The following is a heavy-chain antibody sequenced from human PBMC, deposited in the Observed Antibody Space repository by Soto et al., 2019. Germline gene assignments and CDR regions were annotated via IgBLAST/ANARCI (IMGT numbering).Heavy chain of an antibody. J-gene: IGHJ4*02. V-gene: IGHV1-69*12. D-gene: IGHD3-16*02. Sequence: QVQLVQSGAEVKKPGSSVKVSCKASGGTFSSYAISWVRQAPGQGLEWMGGIIPIFGTANYAQKFQGRVTITAAESTSTAYMELRSLRSEDTAVYYCASNHYVWGSYRYTVGDYWGQGTLVTVSS. CDR2: IIPIFGTA. CDR1: GGTFSSYA. CDR3: ASNHYVWGSYRYTVGDY.